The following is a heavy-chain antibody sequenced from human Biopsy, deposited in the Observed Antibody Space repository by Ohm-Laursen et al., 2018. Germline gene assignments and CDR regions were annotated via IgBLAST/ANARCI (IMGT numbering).Heavy chain of an antibody. CDR1: GGTFSSYA. CDR2: IIPIFGTA. J-gene: IGHJ4*02. CDR3: ARDRPSVPTYAVY. D-gene: IGHD2-8*01. V-gene: IGHV1-69*13. Sequence: GASVKVSCKASGGTFSSYAISWVRQAPGQGLEWMGGIIPIFGTANYAQKFQGRVTITADESTSTAYMELGSLRSEDTAVYYCARDRPSVPTYAVYWGQGTLVTVSS.